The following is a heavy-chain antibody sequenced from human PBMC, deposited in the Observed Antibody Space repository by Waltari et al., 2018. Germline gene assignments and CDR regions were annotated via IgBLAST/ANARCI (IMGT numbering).Heavy chain of an antibody. J-gene: IGHJ2*01. Sequence: WVRQAPGKGLEWVSAISGSGGSTYYADSVKGRFTISRDNSKNTLYLQMNSLRAEDTAVYYCAKVSSYWYFDLWGRGTLVTVSS. CDR3: AKVSSYWYFDL. CDR2: ISGSGGST. V-gene: IGHV3-23*01.